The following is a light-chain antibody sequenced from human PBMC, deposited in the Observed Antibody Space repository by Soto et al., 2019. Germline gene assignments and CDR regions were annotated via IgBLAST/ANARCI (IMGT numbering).Light chain of an antibody. CDR1: QSITNNY. V-gene: IGKV3-20*01. CDR3: QQYRTSPIT. Sequence: TVLSQSPGTLSLSPGLRAPLSCRASQSITNNYLAWYQQKPGQAPRLLIYGASSRVTGIPDRFSGSGSGPEFTLTISRREPEDCAVYYCQQYRTSPITFGQGTRLEI. CDR2: GAS. J-gene: IGKJ5*01.